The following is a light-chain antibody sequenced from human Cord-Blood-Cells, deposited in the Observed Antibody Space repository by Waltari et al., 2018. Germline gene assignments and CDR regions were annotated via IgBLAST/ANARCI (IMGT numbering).Light chain of an antibody. CDR3: CSYEGSYV. J-gene: IGLJ1*01. CDR2: DVS. V-gene: IGLV2-11*01. CDR1: SSDVGGYNY. Sequence: QSALTQPRSVSGSPGQSVTISCTGTSSDVGGYNYVSWYQQHPGKAPKLMIHDVSKRPSGVPDRFSGSKSGNTVSLTISGLQAEDEADYYCCSYEGSYVFGTGTKVTVL.